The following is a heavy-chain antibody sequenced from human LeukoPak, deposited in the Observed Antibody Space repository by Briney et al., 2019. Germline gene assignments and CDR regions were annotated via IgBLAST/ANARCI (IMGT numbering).Heavy chain of an antibody. CDR2: INHSGST. D-gene: IGHD6-19*01. CDR1: GGSFSGYY. J-gene: IGHJ4*02. Sequence: SENLSLTCAVYGGSFSGYYWSWIRQPPGKGLEWIGEINHSGSTNYNPSLKSRVTISVDTSKNQFSLKLSSVTAADTAVYYCARGYGIAVAGGSGYYFDYWGQGTLVTVSS. V-gene: IGHV4-34*01. CDR3: ARGYGIAVAGGSGYYFDY.